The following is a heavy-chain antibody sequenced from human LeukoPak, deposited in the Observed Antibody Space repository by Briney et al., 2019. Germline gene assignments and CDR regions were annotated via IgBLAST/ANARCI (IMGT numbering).Heavy chain of an antibody. V-gene: IGHV4-61*01. CDR2: IYYSGST. D-gene: IGHD6-13*01. CDR1: GGSISSSSYY. J-gene: IGHJ6*03. CDR3: AREGSSLLGPYYYYMDV. Sequence: SETLSLTCTVSGGSISSSSYYWGWIRQPPGKGLEWIGYIYYSGSTNYNPSLKSRVTISVDTSKNQFSLKLSSVTAADTAVYYCAREGSSLLGPYYYYMDVWGKGTTVTVSS.